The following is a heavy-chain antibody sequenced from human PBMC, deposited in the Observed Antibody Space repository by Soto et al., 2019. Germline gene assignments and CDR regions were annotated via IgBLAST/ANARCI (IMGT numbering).Heavy chain of an antibody. CDR3: VRTRDSSGWYRGFYYYYGMDV. CDR1: GFTFSSYA. D-gene: IGHD6-19*01. CDR2: ISYDGSNK. V-gene: IGHV3-30-3*01. Sequence: QVQLVESGGGVVQPGRSLRLSCAASGFTFSSYAMHWVRQAPGKGLEWVAVISYDGSNKYYADSVKGRFTISRDNSKNTLYLQMNSLRAEDTAVYYCVRTRDSSGWYRGFYYYYGMDVWGQGTTVTVSS. J-gene: IGHJ6*02.